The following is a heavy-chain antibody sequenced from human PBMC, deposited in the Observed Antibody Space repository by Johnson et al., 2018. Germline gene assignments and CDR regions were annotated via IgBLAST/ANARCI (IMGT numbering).Heavy chain of an antibody. CDR1: GFTFSDFW. CDR2: IKPGGSEG. Sequence: VQLVESGGGLVQXGGSLRLSCAVSGFTFSDFWMSWVRQAPGKGLEWVAKIKPGGSEGNYVDSVKGRFTISRDNAKNSLYLQMKNMRAEDTAVYYCARMGRLDSWGQGTPVTVSS. V-gene: IGHV3-7*01. J-gene: IGHJ4*02. D-gene: IGHD1-26*01. CDR3: ARMGRLDS.